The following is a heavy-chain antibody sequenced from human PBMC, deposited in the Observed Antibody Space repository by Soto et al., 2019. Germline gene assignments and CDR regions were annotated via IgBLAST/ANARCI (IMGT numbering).Heavy chain of an antibody. CDR3: AKDRIRWAYATAITEIDY. V-gene: IGHV3-23*01. Sequence: PGGSLRLSCAASGFTFSSYAMSWVRQAPGKGLEWVSAISGSGGSTYYADSVKGRFTISRDNSKNTLYLQMNSLRAEDTAVYYCAKDRIRWAYATAITEIDYWGQGTLVTVSS. D-gene: IGHD2-21*02. CDR1: GFTFSSYA. J-gene: IGHJ4*02. CDR2: ISGSGGST.